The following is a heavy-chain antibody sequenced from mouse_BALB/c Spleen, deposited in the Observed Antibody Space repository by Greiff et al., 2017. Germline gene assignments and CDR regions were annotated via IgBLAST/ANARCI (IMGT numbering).Heavy chain of an antibody. D-gene: IGHD2-3*01. CDR2: ISYSGST. Sequence: VQLKESGPGLVKPSQSLSLTCTVTGYSITSDYAWNWIRQFPGNKLEWMGYISYSGSTSYNPSLKSRISITRDTSKNQFFLQLNSVTTEDTATYYCARDGYFDVWGAGTTVTVSS. CDR3: ARDGYFDV. CDR1: GYSITSDYA. J-gene: IGHJ1*01. V-gene: IGHV3-2*02.